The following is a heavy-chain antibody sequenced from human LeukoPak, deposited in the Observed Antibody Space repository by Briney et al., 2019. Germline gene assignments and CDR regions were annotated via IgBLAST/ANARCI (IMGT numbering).Heavy chain of an antibody. Sequence: SVKVSCKASGGTFSNYAISWVRQAPGQGLEWMGRIIPFLDKADYAQKFQGRVTVTADESTSTAYMELSSLRSEDTAVYYCARDLGWLRLQTNDAFDIWGQGTMVTVSS. V-gene: IGHV1-69*11. CDR1: GGTFSNYA. J-gene: IGHJ3*02. D-gene: IGHD5-12*01. CDR2: IIPFLDKA. CDR3: ARDLGWLRLQTNDAFDI.